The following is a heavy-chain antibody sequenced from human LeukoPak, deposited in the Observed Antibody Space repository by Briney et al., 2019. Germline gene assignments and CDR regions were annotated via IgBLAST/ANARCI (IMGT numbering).Heavy chain of an antibody. CDR1: GFTFSSYG. J-gene: IGHJ4*02. CDR3: ARILASAWGELGY. D-gene: IGHD6-19*01. V-gene: IGHV3-30*02. Sequence: GGSLRLSCAASGFTFSSYGKHWVRQAPGKGLEWVAFIRYDGSNKYYADSVKGRFTISRDNSKNTLYLQMTSLRAEDTAVYYCARILASAWGELGYWGQGTLVTVSS. CDR2: IRYDGSNK.